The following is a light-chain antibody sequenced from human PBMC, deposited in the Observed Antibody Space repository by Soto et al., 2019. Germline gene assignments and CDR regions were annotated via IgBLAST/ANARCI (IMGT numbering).Light chain of an antibody. CDR1: QNIGNW. Sequence: DIQMTQSPSTLSASVGDRVTITCRASQNIGNWLAWYQQKPGKAPNLLIYKTSFLESGVPSRFSGSGSGTEFTLTIGSLHPDDFATYYCQHYDYDLRTFGQGTKVEIK. CDR2: KTS. J-gene: IGKJ1*01. CDR3: QHYDYDLRT. V-gene: IGKV1-5*03.